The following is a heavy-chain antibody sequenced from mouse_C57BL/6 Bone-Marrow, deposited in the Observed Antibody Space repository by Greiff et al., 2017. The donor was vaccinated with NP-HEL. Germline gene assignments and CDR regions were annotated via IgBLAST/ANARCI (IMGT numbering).Heavy chain of an antibody. D-gene: IGHD1-3*01. CDR1: GFTFSSYG. Sequence: DVMLVESGGDLVKPGGSLKLSCAASGFTFSSYGMSWVRQTPDKRLEWVATISSGGSYTYYPDSVKGRFTISRDNAKNTLYLQMSSLKSEDTAMYYCARQDLTRAMDYWGQGTSVTVSS. V-gene: IGHV5-6*02. J-gene: IGHJ4*01. CDR2: ISSGGSYT. CDR3: ARQDLTRAMDY.